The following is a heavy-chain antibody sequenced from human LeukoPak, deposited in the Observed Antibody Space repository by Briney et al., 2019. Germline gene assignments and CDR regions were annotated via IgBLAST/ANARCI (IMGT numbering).Heavy chain of an antibody. CDR2: IDPGGDNT. CDR3: ARIRDGYNDAYDI. CDR1: GYTFISYY. J-gene: IGHJ3*02. Sequence: ASVKVSCKASGYTFISYYMHRVRHAPGQRIEWMGLIDPGGDNTKYAQNFQGRVTMTSDTSARTVYMELSSLSSEDTAIYYCARIRDGYNDAYDIWGQGTVVTVPS. V-gene: IGHV1-46*01. D-gene: IGHD5-24*01.